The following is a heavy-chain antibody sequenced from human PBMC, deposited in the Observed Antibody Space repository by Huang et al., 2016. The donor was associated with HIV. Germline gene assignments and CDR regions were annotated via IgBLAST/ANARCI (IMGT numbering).Heavy chain of an antibody. Sequence: QVQLVQSGPEMKKPGASVNVSCKASGYTFFTYSISWVRQAPGQGLEWMGWVSTYNGNTNYAQKFQGRLTLTTDVSTSSAYMELKNLRSDDTAVYYCARFRGPQVTLNWLDPWGQGTLVTVSS. CDR3: ARFRGPQVTLNWLDP. D-gene: IGHD3-10*01. V-gene: IGHV1-18*01. CDR2: VSTYNGNT. CDR1: GYTFFTYS. J-gene: IGHJ5*02.